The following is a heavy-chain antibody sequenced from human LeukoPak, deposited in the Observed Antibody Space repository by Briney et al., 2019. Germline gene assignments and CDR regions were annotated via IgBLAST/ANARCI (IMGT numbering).Heavy chain of an antibody. V-gene: IGHV1-46*01. Sequence: GASVKVSCKASGYSFTTYYMHWVRQAPGQGLEWMGIINPSDGYTSYAQKFQGRVTMSRDTSTSTVYMEMSSLRSEDTAVYYCARCSDSMTGYCPSDYWGQGTLVTVSS. CDR3: ARCSDSMTGYCPSDY. CDR2: INPSDGYT. CDR1: GYSFTTYY. D-gene: IGHD3-9*01. J-gene: IGHJ4*02.